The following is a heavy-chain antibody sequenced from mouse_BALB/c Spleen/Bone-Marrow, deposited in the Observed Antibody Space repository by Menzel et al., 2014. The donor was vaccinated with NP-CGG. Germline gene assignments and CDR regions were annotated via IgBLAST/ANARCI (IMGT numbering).Heavy chain of an antibody. D-gene: IGHD1-1*01. Sequence: EVQRVESGGGLVQPGGSLRLSCATSGFTFSDFYMEWVRQPPGKRLERIAASRNKANDYTTEYSASVKGRFIVSRDTSQSILYLQMNALRAEDTAIYYCARDYYGSSYWYFDVWGAGTTVTVSS. V-gene: IGHV7-1*02. J-gene: IGHJ1*01. CDR3: ARDYYGSSYWYFDV. CDR1: GFTFSDFY. CDR2: SRNKANDYTT.